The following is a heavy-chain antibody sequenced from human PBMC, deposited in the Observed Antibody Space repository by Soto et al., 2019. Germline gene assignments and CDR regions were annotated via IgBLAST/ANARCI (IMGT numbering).Heavy chain of an antibody. Sequence: EVQLVESGGGLVQPGGSLRLSCEASGFTVSSNYMSWVRQAPGKGLEWVSVIYSGGSTYYADSVKGRFTISRDNSKNTLYLQMNILRAEDTAVYYCARNPGGVAAAGPFDYWGQGTLVTVSS. D-gene: IGHD6-13*01. CDR2: IYSGGST. V-gene: IGHV3-66*01. CDR3: ARNPGGVAAAGPFDY. CDR1: GFTVSSNY. J-gene: IGHJ4*02.